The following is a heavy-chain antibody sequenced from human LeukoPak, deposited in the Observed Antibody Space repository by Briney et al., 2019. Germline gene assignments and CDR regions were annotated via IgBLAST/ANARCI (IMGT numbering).Heavy chain of an antibody. D-gene: IGHD2-2*01. J-gene: IGHJ4*02. CDR3: AHTPGRTSSLDH. CDR1: GFSLSTSGVG. CDR2: LYGNDDK. V-gene: IGHV2-5*01. Sequence: SGPTLVNPTQTLTVTCTFSGFSLSTSGVGVGWIRQPPGKALEWLALLYGNDDKRYSPSLNNRLSITWDTSKNEVVLTMTNMDPVDTATYYCAHTPGRTSSLDHWGQGTPVTVSS.